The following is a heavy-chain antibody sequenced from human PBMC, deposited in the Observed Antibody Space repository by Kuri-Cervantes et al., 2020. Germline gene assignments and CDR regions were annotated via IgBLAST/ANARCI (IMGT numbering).Heavy chain of an antibody. D-gene: IGHD1-14*01. CDR2: IKSKYNGGTT. V-gene: IGHV3-15*01. Sequence: GESLKISCAGSGFTFSNAWMNWVRQAPGKGLEWVGRIKSKYNGGTTHYAAPVEGRFTASRDDSTNMFYLQMNSLKTEDTAVYYCATGNYFDYWGQGTLVTVSS. CDR1: GFTFSNAW. J-gene: IGHJ4*02. CDR3: ATGNYFDY.